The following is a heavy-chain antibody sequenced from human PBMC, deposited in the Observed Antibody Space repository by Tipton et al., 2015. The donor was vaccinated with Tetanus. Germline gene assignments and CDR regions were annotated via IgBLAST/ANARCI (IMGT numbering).Heavy chain of an antibody. CDR3: AREADCSGGSFFSGAFDT. Sequence: SLRLSCAASGFIFSSYGVHWVRQAPGKGLEWVAVSWYDGTDQYYADSVKGRFTISRDNSKNTLYLQMNSLRAEDTAVYYCAREADCSGGSFFSGAFDTWGQGTKATVSS. CDR2: SWYDGTDQ. V-gene: IGHV3-33*01. D-gene: IGHD2-15*01. J-gene: IGHJ4*02. CDR1: GFIFSSYG.